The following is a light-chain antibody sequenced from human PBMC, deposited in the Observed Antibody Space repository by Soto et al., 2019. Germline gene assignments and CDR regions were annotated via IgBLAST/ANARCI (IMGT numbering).Light chain of an antibody. V-gene: IGKV1-39*01. CDR3: QQSYGTPRT. J-gene: IGKJ2*01. CDR2: AAS. Sequence: DIQLTQSPVSLSASVGDRVTITCRASPGINNFLNWYQQKPGKAPKLVIYAASNLQSGVPSTFSGGGSGTEFTLTISSLQPEDVATYFCQQSYGTPRTFGPGTKVDIK. CDR1: PGINNF.